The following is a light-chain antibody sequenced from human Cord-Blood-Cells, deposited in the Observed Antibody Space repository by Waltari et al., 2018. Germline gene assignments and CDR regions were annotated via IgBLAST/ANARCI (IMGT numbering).Light chain of an antibody. V-gene: IGLV2-23*01. J-gene: IGLJ3*02. Sequence: QSALTQPASVSGSPGQSITIPCTGTSSDVGSYNLVSWYHPHPGKAPKLMIYEGSKRPSGVSKRFSGSKSGNTASLTISGLQAEDEADYYCCSYAGSSTVFGGGTKLTVL. CDR2: EGS. CDR1: SSDVGSYNL. CDR3: CSYAGSSTV.